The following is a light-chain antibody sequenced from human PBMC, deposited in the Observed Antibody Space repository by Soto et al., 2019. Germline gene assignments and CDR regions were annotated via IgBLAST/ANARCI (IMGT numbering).Light chain of an antibody. CDR1: QSVRSSH. CDR2: GAS. V-gene: IGKV3-20*01. Sequence: EIVLTQSPGTLSLSPGESATLSCRASQSVRSSHLAWYQQMPGQAPRLLIYGASNRATDIPDRFSGSGSGTDFTLTISRLEPEDFAVYYCQQYSSSPLTFGGGTKVEIK. J-gene: IGKJ4*01. CDR3: QQYSSSPLT.